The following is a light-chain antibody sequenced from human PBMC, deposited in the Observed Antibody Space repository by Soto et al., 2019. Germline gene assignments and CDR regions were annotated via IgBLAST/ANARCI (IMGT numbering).Light chain of an antibody. Sequence: EVMMTQSPATLSVSPGERATLSCRASQSVGSNLAWYQQKPGQAPRLLIYGASTRATGIPARFSGSGSGTEFTLTISSLQSEDFAVYYCQQYNNWPPLFTFDPGTKVEIK. CDR3: QQYNNWPPLFT. CDR2: GAS. J-gene: IGKJ3*01. V-gene: IGKV3-15*01. CDR1: QSVGSN.